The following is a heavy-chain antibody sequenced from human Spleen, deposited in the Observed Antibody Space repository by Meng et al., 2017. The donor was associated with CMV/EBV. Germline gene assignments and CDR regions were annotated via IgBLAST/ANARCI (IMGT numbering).Heavy chain of an antibody. CDR1: GYSFTNYW. CDR3: VLEPYCTSTRCYSP. V-gene: IGHV5-51*01. J-gene: IGHJ5*02. CDR2: IYPSDSDT. D-gene: IGHD2-2*01. Sequence: GESLKISCPGSGYSFTNYWIGWVRQMPGKGLEWMGIIYPSDSDTTFSPTFQGQVTISADKSISTAYLQWSSLKASDTAMYYCVLEPYCTSTRCYSPWGQGTLVTVSS.